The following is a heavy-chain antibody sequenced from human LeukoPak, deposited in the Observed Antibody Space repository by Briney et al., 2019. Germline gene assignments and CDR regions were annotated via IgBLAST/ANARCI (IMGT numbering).Heavy chain of an antibody. CDR2: IWYDGSNE. CDR1: GFTFSNYG. D-gene: IGHD3-10*01. CDR3: ARYYGSGSVGGFDY. J-gene: IGHJ4*02. V-gene: IGHV3-33*01. Sequence: GGSLRLSCAASGFTFSNYGMHWVRQAPGKGLEWVAVIWYDGSNEYYTDSVKGRFTISRDNSKNTLSLQMNSLGAEDTAVCYCARYYGSGSVGGFDYWGQGTLVTVSS.